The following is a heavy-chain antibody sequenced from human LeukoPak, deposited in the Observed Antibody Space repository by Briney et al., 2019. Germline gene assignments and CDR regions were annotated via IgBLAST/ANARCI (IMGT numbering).Heavy chain of an antibody. Sequence: GESLKISCKGSGYSFTRYWIGWVRQMPGKGLEWMGIIYPGDSDTRYSPSFQGQVTISADESISTAYLQWSSLKASDTAMYYCARHRWELPANVDVYYYYMDVWGKGTTVTVSS. D-gene: IGHD1-26*01. V-gene: IGHV5-51*01. CDR2: IYPGDSDT. CDR1: GYSFTRYW. J-gene: IGHJ6*03. CDR3: ARHRWELPANVDVYYYYMDV.